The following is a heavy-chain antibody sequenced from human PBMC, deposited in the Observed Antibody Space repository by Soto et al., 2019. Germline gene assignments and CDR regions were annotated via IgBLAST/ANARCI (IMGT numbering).Heavy chain of an antibody. CDR3: GRENDFWTGPNGMDV. V-gene: IGHV4-39*07. J-gene: IGHJ6*02. CDR2: VYYNENT. D-gene: IGHD3-3*01. CDR1: GASINNFAYY. Sequence: SETLSLTCSVSGASINNFAYYWGWIRQPPGKGLEWIGTVYYNENTYYNPSLRSRVAISVDTAKNQFSLNLRSVTDADTAVYYCGRENDFWTGPNGMDVWRQGNTVTVS.